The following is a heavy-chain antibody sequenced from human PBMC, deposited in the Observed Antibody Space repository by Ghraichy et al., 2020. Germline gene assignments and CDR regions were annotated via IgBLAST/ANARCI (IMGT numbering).Heavy chain of an antibody. Sequence: GGSLRLSCAASGFTFSSYAMSWVRQAPGKGLEWVLAISGSGGSTYYADSVKGRFTISRDNFKNTLYLQMNSLRAEDKSVYYCAKDPTYIQRGYSYGYEAWYYGMDVWGQGTTVTVSS. CDR2: ISGSGGST. V-gene: IGHV3-23*01. J-gene: IGHJ6*02. CDR1: GFTFSSYA. D-gene: IGHD5-18*01. CDR3: AKDPTYIQRGYSYGYEAWYYGMDV.